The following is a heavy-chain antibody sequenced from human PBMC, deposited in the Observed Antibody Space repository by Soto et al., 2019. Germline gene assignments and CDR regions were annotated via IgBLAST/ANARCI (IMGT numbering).Heavy chain of an antibody. CDR2: INAGNGNT. CDR3: ARGIAPYYFDY. D-gene: IGHD6-13*01. J-gene: IGHJ4*02. V-gene: IGHV1-3*05. Sequence: QVQLVQSGAEEKKPGASVKVSCKASGYTFTSYAMHWVRQAPGQRLEWMGWINAGNGNTKYSQKFQGRVTITRDTSASTAYMELTSLRSEDTAVYYCARGIAPYYFDYGGQGPLVTFSS. CDR1: GYTFTSYA.